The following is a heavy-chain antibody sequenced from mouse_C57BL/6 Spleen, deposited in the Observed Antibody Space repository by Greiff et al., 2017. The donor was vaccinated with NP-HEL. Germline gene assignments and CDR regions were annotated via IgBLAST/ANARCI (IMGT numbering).Heavy chain of an antibody. CDR3: ARGYYGSSYEDVDY. J-gene: IGHJ4*01. CDR2: INPGSGGT. Sequence: QVQLQQSGAELVRPGTSVKVSCKASGYAFTNYLIEWVKQRPGQGLEWIGVINPGSGGTNYNEKFKGKATLTEDKSSSTAYMQLSSLTSEDSAVYFCARGYYGSSYEDVDYWGQGTTVTVSS. V-gene: IGHV1-54*01. D-gene: IGHD1-1*01. CDR1: GYAFTNYL.